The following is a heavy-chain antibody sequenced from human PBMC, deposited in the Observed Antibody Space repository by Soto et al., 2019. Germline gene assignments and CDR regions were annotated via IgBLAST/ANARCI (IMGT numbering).Heavy chain of an antibody. Sequence: GASVKVSCKASGGTFSSYAISWVQQVPGQGLEWMGGIIPIFGTANCAQKFQGRVTITADESTSTAYMELSSLRSEDTAVYYCATPVPGYYYGMDVCGQGTTVTVSS. J-gene: IGHJ6*02. V-gene: IGHV1-69*13. CDR2: IIPIFGTA. CDR3: ATPVPGYYYGMDV. CDR1: GGTFSSYA.